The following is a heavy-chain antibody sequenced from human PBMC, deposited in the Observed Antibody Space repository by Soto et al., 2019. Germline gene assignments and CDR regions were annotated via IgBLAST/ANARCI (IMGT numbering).Heavy chain of an antibody. Sequence: SETLSLTCAVYGGSFSGYYWSWIRQPPGKGLEWIGEINHSGSTNYNPSLKSRVTISVDTSKNQFSLKLSSVTAADTAVYYCGRGGARNSFCVHWGQGPLAPFSS. V-gene: IGHV4-34*01. CDR3: GRGGARNSFCVH. J-gene: IGHJ4*02. CDR1: GGSFSGYY. D-gene: IGHD2-15*01. CDR2: INHSGST.